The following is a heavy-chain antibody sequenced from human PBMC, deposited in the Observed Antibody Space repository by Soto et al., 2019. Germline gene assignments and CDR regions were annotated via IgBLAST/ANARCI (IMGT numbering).Heavy chain of an antibody. D-gene: IGHD1-26*01. V-gene: IGHV4-59*01. CDR2: IYKDDNT. CDR3: ARDSGSYSRRVAHYFHGLDV. CDR1: GASMSNFY. Sequence: KPSETLSLTCKVSGASMSNFYWSWIRQSPEKGLEWIGYIYKDDNTQYNPSLKGRLSMSMDTSKNQYSLNVSSVTAADTAIYYCARDSGSYSRRVAHYFHGLDVWGQGTPVTVSS. J-gene: IGHJ6*02.